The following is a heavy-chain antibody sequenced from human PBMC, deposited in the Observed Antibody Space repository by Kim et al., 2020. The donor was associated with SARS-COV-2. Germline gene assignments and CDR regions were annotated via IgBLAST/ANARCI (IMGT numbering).Heavy chain of an antibody. V-gene: IGHV3-74*01. CDR2: ISSDGRIT. D-gene: IGHD3-10*02. Sequence: GGSLRLSCAAAGFSSSSYWINWVRQPPGKGLEWVSRISSDGRITHYADSVKGRFTMSRDSAENTVFLQMYSLGAEDTAVYYCARGMFRSGFDVWGQGTTVSVSS. J-gene: IGHJ6*02. CDR3: ARGMFRSGFDV. CDR1: GFSSSSYW.